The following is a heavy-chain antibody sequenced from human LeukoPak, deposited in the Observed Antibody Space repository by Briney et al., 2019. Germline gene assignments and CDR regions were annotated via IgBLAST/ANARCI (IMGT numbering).Heavy chain of an antibody. Sequence: GGSLRLSCAASGFTFSSYGMHWVRQAPGKGLEWVAVIWYDGSNKYYADSVKGRFTISRDNSKNTLYLQMNSLRAEDTAVYYCARGRGLRYFDWLYDAFDIWGQGTMVTVSS. CDR2: IWYDGSNK. CDR1: GFTFSSYG. V-gene: IGHV3-33*01. J-gene: IGHJ3*02. CDR3: ARGRGLRYFDWLYDAFDI. D-gene: IGHD3-9*01.